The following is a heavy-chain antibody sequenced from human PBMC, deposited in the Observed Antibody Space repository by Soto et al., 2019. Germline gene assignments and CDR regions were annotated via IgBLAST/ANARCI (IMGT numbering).Heavy chain of an antibody. J-gene: IGHJ4*02. Sequence: SVKVSCKTSGYTFTEFDINWVRQAPGQGLEWMGWMNTNTGNTGYAQKFQGRVTMTRDTSISTAYMELRRLRSEDTAVYYCARVVRFFGGHAGYWGQGTLVIVSS. CDR2: MNTNTGNT. D-gene: IGHD3-3*01. V-gene: IGHV1-8*01. CDR3: ARVVRFFGGHAGY. CDR1: GYTFTEFD.